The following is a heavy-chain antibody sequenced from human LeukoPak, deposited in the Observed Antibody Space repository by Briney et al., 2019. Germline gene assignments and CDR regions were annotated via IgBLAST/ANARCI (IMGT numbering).Heavy chain of an antibody. V-gene: IGHV3-53*01. D-gene: IGHD1-1*01. CDR1: VFTASSNY. Sequence: PGGSLRLSCAASVFTASSNYMSWVRQAPGKGLEWVSFIYSAGTTYYADSVKGRFTISRDNSKNTLYLQMNSLTAEDTAVYYCARHTTTAFDYWGQGTLVTVSS. CDR3: ARHTTTAFDY. CDR2: IYSAGTT. J-gene: IGHJ4*02.